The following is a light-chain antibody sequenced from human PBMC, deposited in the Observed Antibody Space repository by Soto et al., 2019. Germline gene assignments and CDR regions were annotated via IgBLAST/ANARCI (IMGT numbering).Light chain of an antibody. V-gene: IGLV2-14*01. CDR1: ISDVGGYSY. CDR2: EVN. CDR3: SSYTSSSTYV. J-gene: IGLJ1*01. Sequence: QSVLTQPASESGSPGQSITISCTGTISDVGGYSYVSWYQQHPGKAPKLMIYEVNYRPSGVSNRFSGSKSGNTASLTISGLQAEDEADYYCSSYTSSSTYVFGTGTKLTVL.